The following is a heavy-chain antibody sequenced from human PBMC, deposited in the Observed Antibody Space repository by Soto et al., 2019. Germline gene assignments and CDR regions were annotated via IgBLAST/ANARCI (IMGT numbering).Heavy chain of an antibody. J-gene: IGHJ6*03. D-gene: IGHD3-10*01. CDR1: GGSFSGYY. CDR2: INHSGST. CDR3: ARGRGGVYGSGSYYKPPPYYYYYMDV. Sequence: SETLSLTCAVYGGSFSGYYWSWIRQPPGKGLEWIGEINHSGSTNYNPSLKSRVTISVDTSKNQFSLKLSSVTAADTAVYYCARGRGGVYGSGSYYKPPPYYYYYMDVWGKGTTVTVSS. V-gene: IGHV4-34*01.